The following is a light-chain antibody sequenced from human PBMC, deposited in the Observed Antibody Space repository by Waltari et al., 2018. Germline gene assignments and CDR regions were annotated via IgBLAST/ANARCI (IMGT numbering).Light chain of an antibody. V-gene: IGLV1-40*01. Sequence: QSVLTQPPSVSGAPGQRVTISCTGSSSNIGAGYDFNCYHQIPGTAPKLLIYGNTNRPSGVPDRFSGSKSGTSASLAITGLQAEDEADYYCQSYDSSLSGYVFGTGTKVTVL. J-gene: IGLJ1*01. CDR1: SSNIGAGYD. CDR2: GNT. CDR3: QSYDSSLSGYV.